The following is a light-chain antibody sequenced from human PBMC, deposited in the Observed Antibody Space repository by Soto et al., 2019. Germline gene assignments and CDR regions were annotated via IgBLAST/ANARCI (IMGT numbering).Light chain of an antibody. CDR2: GAS. Sequence: EIVLTQSPGTLSLSPGERATLSCRASQSCSSYLAWYQQKPGQAPRLLMYGASSRATGTPDRFSGSGSGTDFTLTISRLEPEDFAVYYCQQYVSSPLTVGGGTKVDSK. CDR3: QQYVSSPLT. CDR1: QSCSSY. J-gene: IGKJ4*01. V-gene: IGKV3-20*01.